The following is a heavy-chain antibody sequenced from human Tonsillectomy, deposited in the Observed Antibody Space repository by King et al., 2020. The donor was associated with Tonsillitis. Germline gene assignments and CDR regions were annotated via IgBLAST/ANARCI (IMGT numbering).Heavy chain of an antibody. V-gene: IGHV1-18*01. CDR2: ISAYNGNT. D-gene: IGHD1-20*01. CDR3: ARVLYINGGSFDC. CDR1: GYTFTSYG. J-gene: IGHJ4*02. Sequence: QLVQSGAEVKKPGASVKVSCKTSGYTFTSYGISWVRQAPGQGLEWMGWISAYNGNTDYTQKVQGRVTMSTDTSTSTAYMELRSLRSDDTAVYYCARVLYINGGSFDCWGQGTLVTVSS.